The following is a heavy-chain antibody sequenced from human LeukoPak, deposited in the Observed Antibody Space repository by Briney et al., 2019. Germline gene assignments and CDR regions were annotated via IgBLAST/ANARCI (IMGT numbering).Heavy chain of an antibody. V-gene: IGHV4-34*01. CDR2: INHNGNT. Sequence: PGGSLRLSCAASGFTFSSYSMNWVRQTPGKGLEWIWKINHNGNTSYNPSLKSRVTISLDTSKNQFSLKLSSVTAADTAVYYCARRGYTNGLNFDYWGQGTLVTVSS. J-gene: IGHJ4*02. CDR3: ARRGYTNGLNFDY. D-gene: IGHD2-8*01. CDR1: GFTFSSYS.